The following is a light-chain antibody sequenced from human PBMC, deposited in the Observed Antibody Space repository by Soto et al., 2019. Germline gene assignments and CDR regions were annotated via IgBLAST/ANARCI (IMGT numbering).Light chain of an antibody. V-gene: IGKV3-11*01. Sequence: EIVITQSPATLSVSPGERATLSCRASQSVSSNLAWYQQRPGQAPRLLIYGASSRATGIPDRFSGSGSGTDFTLTISSLEPEDFAVYYCQQRSNWPPTFGQGTRLEIK. CDR2: GAS. CDR1: QSVSSN. CDR3: QQRSNWPPT. J-gene: IGKJ5*01.